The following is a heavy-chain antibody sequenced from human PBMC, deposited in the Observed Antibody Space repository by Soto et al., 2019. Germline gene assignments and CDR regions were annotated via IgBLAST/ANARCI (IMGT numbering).Heavy chain of an antibody. Sequence: EVQLLESGGGLVQPGESLRLSCAASGFTFSYYWMHWVRQAPGMGLVWVSRIHSDVSSTTYADSVKGRFTISRDNARNTLYLQMSSLRAEATAVSYCARGDRGAFDLWGQGTVVIVSS. CDR3: ARGDRGAFDL. V-gene: IGHV3-74*01. D-gene: IGHD1-26*01. CDR1: GFTFSYYW. J-gene: IGHJ3*01. CDR2: IHSDVSST.